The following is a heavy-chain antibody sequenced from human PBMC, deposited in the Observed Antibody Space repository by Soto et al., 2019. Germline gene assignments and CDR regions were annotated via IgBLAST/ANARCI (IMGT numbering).Heavy chain of an antibody. V-gene: IGHV4-59*01. D-gene: IGHD6-13*01. CDR3: ARLPAAGTFDY. CDR2: IYYSGST. J-gene: IGHJ4*02. Sequence: SETLSLTCTVSGGSISSYYWSWIRQPPGKGLEWIGYIYYSGSTNYNPSLKSRVTISVDTSKNQFSLKLSSVTAADTAVYYCARLPAAGTFDYWGQGTLVTVSS. CDR1: GGSISSYY.